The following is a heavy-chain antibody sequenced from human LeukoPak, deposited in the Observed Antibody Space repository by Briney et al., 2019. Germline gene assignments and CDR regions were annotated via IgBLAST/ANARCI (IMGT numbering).Heavy chain of an antibody. J-gene: IGHJ4*02. CDR1: GYTFTGYY. CDR2: INPNSGGT. CDR3: AIMSGRGGDQSRLGY. V-gene: IGHV1-2*02. Sequence: ASVKVSYKASGYTFTGYYLHWVRQAPGQGLEWMGWINPNSGGTNYAQKFQGRVTMTRDTSISTAYMELSSLRSDDTAMYYCAIMSGRGGDQSRLGYWGQGTQLTVSS. D-gene: IGHD2-21*02.